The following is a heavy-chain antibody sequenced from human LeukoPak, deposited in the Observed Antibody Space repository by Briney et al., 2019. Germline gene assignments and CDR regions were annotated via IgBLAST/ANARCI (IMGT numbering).Heavy chain of an antibody. CDR2: VSGFNGNT. Sequence: ASVNVSCTASGYTFTIYGISWVRRAPGQGLEWVGWVSGFNGNTNYAQKFQGRVTMTTDVSITTVHMELNNLRSDDSAVYYCARDRGVPGPGNALDIWGQGTMVTVTS. V-gene: IGHV1-18*01. CDR3: ARDRGVPGPGNALDI. D-gene: IGHD2-8*01. J-gene: IGHJ3*02. CDR1: GYTFTIYG.